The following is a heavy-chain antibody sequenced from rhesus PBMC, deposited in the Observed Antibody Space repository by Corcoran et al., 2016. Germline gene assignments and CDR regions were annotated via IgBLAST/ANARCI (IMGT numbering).Heavy chain of an antibody. V-gene: IGHV4-165*01. CDR2: IYGRIGST. D-gene: IGHD5-24*01. J-gene: IGHJ4*01. CDR3: AREDRYSGYSCYCDY. Sequence: QVQLQESGPGLVKPSETLSLTCAVSGGSISRQYWSWIRQPPGQGLEWIGYIYGRIGSTYHNPALKSRVTISTDTSKNQFSVKLSSVTAADTAVYYCAREDRYSGYSCYCDYWGHGVLVTVSS. CDR1: GGSISRQY.